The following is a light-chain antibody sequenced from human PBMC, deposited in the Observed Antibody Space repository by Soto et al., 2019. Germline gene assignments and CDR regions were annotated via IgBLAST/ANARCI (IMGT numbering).Light chain of an antibody. V-gene: IGKV3-20*01. Sequence: EIVLTQSPGTLSLSPGERATLSCRASQSVSSSYLAWYQQKPGQAPRLLIYDASNRATGIPARFSGSGSGTEFTLTISRLEPEDFAVYYCHQYGISPFGGGAKVDIK. J-gene: IGKJ4*01. CDR3: HQYGISP. CDR2: DAS. CDR1: QSVSSSY.